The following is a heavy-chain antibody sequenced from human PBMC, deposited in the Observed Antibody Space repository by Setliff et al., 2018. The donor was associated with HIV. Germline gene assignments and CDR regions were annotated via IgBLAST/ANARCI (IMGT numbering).Heavy chain of an antibody. J-gene: IGHJ4*02. D-gene: IGHD3-10*01. CDR1: GESFYDYY. CDR3: ARGLNYYGSGSYLPLGY. CDR2: IDHSGNI. V-gene: IGHV4-34*01. Sequence: SETLSLTCAVYGESFYDYYWTWIRQPPGKGLEWIGEIDHSGNIKYHASLKSRVTISKDTSKNQISLKLRSVTAADTAVYYCARGLNYYGSGSYLPLGYWGQGTLVTVSS.